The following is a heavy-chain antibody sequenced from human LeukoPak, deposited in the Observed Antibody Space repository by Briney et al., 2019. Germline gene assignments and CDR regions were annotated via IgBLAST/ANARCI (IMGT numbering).Heavy chain of an antibody. CDR1: GGSISSYY. Sequence: PSETLSLTCTVSGGSISSYYWSWIRQPPGKGREWIGYIYYSGSTNYNPSLKSRVTISVDTSKNQFSLKLSSVTAADTAVYYCARHRSIAARSGAFDIWGQGTMVTVSS. J-gene: IGHJ3*02. CDR2: IYYSGST. D-gene: IGHD6-6*01. V-gene: IGHV4-59*08. CDR3: ARHRSIAARSGAFDI.